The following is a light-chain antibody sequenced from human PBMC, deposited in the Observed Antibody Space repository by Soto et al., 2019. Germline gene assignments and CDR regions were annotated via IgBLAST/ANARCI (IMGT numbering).Light chain of an antibody. CDR1: QALRRTY. V-gene: IGKV3-20*01. J-gene: IGKJ2*01. CDR2: GAS. CDR3: HQYDNAPQT. Sequence: EIVLMQSPGTLSLSPGERATLSCRASQALRRTYIAWYQQKPGQAPRVLIYGASKRATGIPDRFSGSGSGTDFSLTISRLEPEDFAVYYCHQYDNAPQTYGQGTKVDIK.